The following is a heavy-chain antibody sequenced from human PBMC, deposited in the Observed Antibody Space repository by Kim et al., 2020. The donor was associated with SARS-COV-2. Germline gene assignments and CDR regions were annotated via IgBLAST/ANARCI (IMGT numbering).Heavy chain of an antibody. V-gene: IGHV3-30*04. CDR2: ISYDGSNK. J-gene: IGHJ4*02. CDR3: ASIVVVVAATSQVDY. CDR1: GFTFSSYA. D-gene: IGHD2-15*01. Sequence: GGSLRLSCAASGFTFSSYAMHWVRQAPGKGLEWVAVISYDGSNKYYADSVKGRFTISRDNSKNTLYLQMNSLRAEDTAVYYCASIVVVVAATSQVDYWGQGTLVTVSS.